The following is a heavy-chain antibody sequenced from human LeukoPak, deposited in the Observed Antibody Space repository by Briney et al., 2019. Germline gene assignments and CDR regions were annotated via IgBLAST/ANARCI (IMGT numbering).Heavy chain of an antibody. CDR3: ARDDPNEYSSGWYFLNY. V-gene: IGHV4-39*07. J-gene: IGHJ4*02. CDR2: IYYSGST. Sequence: SETLSLTCTVSGGSISSSSYYWGWIRQPPGKGLEWIGSIYYSGSTYYNPSLKSRVTVSVDTSKNQFSLKLSSVTAADTAVYYCARDDPNEYSSGWYFLNYWGQGTLVTVSS. D-gene: IGHD6-19*01. CDR1: GGSISSSSYY.